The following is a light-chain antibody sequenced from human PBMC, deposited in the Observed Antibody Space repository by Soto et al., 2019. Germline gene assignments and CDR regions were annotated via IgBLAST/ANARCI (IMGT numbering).Light chain of an antibody. J-gene: IGLJ1*01. CDR3: CSYAGNYTYV. CDR2: EVS. CDR1: SSDVGGYNY. V-gene: IGLV2-14*01. Sequence: QSALTQPASVSGSPGQSITISCTGTSSDVGGYNYVSWYQQHPGKAPKLVIYEVSNRPSGVSTRFSGSKSGNTASLTISGLQAEDEADYYCCSYAGNYTYVFGTGTKLTVL.